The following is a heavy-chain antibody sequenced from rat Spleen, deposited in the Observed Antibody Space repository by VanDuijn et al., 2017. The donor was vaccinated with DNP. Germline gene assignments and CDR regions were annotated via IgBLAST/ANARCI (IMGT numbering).Heavy chain of an antibody. V-gene: IGHV2S12*01. CDR3: ARYYGYNYYAMDA. CDR2: MSGAGAT. Sequence: QVQLRESGPGLVQPSQTLSLACTVSGVSLTNFGVNWVRQPPGKGLEWIAAMSGAGATYYNSVLKSRLSFSTDPSRNQVFLHMDSLQTEDTAMYFCARYYGYNYYAMDAWGQGTSVTVSS. D-gene: IGHD1-9*01. CDR1: GVSLTNFG. J-gene: IGHJ4*01.